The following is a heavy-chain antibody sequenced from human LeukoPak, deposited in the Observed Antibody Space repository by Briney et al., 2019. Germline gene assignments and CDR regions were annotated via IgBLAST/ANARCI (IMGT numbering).Heavy chain of an antibody. V-gene: IGHV4-34*01. Sequence: SETLSLTCAVYGGSFSGYYWSWIRQPPGKGLEWIGEINHSGSTNYNPSLKSRVTISVDTSKNQFSLKLSSVTAADTAVYYCARGRRGDFDYWGQGTLVTASS. CDR3: ARGRRGDFDY. J-gene: IGHJ4*02. D-gene: IGHD3-10*01. CDR2: INHSGST. CDR1: GGSFSGYY.